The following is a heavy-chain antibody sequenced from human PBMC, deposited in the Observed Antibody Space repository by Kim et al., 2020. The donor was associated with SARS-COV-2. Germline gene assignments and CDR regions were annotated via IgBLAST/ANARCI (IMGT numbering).Heavy chain of an antibody. CDR3: AIIKLAAAGTERSNRASY. D-gene: IGHD6-13*01. CDR2: MNPNSGNT. Sequence: ASVKVSCKASGYTFTSYDINWVRQATGQGLEWMGWMNPNSGNTGYAQKFQGRVTMTRNTSISTAYMELSSLRSEDTAVYYCAIIKLAAAGTERSNRASYWGQGTLGTVSS. CDR1: GYTFTSYD. V-gene: IGHV1-8*01. J-gene: IGHJ4*02.